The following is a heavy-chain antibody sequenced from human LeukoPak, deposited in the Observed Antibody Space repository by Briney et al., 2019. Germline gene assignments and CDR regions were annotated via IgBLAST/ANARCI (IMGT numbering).Heavy chain of an antibody. Sequence: GASVRVSCKASGYTFTNYYIHWVRQAPGQGLEWMGIINPTGGSTTYAQKFQGRVTMTRDTSTSTVYMELSSLRSEDTAVYNCARANFYDSSGRYFYCGMDVWGQGTTVTVSS. CDR3: ARANFYDSSGRYFYCGMDV. CDR2: INPTGGST. J-gene: IGHJ6*02. V-gene: IGHV1-46*01. D-gene: IGHD3-22*01. CDR1: GYTFTNYY.